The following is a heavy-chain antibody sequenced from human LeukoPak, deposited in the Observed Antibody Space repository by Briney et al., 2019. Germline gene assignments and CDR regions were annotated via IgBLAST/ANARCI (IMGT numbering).Heavy chain of an antibody. CDR2: ISGSGDNT. Sequence: GGSLRLSCAASGFTFSSYGMHWVRQAPGKGLEWVSTISGSGDNTYYADSVKGRFTISRDNSKNTLYLQMNSLRAEDTAVYYCARVTYGSGTYGAFDYWGQGTLVTVSS. V-gene: IGHV3-23*01. D-gene: IGHD3-10*01. CDR1: GFTFSSYG. J-gene: IGHJ4*02. CDR3: ARVTYGSGTYGAFDY.